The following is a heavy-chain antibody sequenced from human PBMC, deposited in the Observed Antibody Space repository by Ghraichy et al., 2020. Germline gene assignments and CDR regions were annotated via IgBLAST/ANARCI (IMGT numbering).Heavy chain of an antibody. CDR2: FDPEDGET. CDR3: ATSNYDSSGFWFDP. CDR1: GYTLTELS. V-gene: IGHV1-24*01. D-gene: IGHD3-22*01. J-gene: IGHJ5*02. Sequence: ASVKVSCKVSGYTLTELSMHWVRQAPGKGLEWMGGFDPEDGETIYAQKFQGRVTMTEDTSTDTAYMELSSLRSEDTAVYYCATSNYDSSGFWFDPWGQGTLVTVSS.